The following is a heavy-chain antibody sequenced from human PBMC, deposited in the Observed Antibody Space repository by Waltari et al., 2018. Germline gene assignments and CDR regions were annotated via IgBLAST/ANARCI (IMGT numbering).Heavy chain of an antibody. D-gene: IGHD4-17*01. Sequence: QVQLVESGGGVVQPGRSLRLSCAASGFTFRSYSMHWVRQAPGKGLEWVADILYDGSKEYYADSVKGRFTISRDNSKNTLCLQMNSLRAGDTAVYYCARDDGYGDSGLDYWGQGTLVTVSS. J-gene: IGHJ4*02. CDR1: GFTFRSYS. V-gene: IGHV3-30-3*01. CDR3: ARDDGYGDSGLDY. CDR2: ILYDGSKE.